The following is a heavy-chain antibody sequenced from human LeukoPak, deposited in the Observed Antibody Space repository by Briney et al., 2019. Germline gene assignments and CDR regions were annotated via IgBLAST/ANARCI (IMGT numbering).Heavy chain of an antibody. CDR2: IHTSGNT. J-gene: IGHJ3*02. CDR1: GGSISSGRYC. V-gene: IGHV4-61*09. D-gene: IGHD3-16*01. CDR3: ASSSLRGSDAFDI. Sequence: SQTLSLTCTVSGGSISSGRYCWSWIRQPAGKGLEWIGHIHTSGNTNYNPSLKSRLTISVDTSKNQFSLQLNSVTPEDTAVYYCASSSLRGSDAFDIWGQGTMVTVSS.